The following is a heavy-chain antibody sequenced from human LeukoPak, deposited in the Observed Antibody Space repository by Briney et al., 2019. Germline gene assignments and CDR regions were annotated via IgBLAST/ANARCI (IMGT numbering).Heavy chain of an antibody. CDR3: GREVTDTRGFDY. CDR1: GGPISSSSYY. Sequence: PSETLSLTCTVSGGPISSSSYYWGWIRQPPGKGLEWIGSIYYSGSTYYNPSLKSRVTISVDTSKNQFSLQLNSVTPEDTAVYYCGREVTDTRGFDYWGQGTLVTVSS. D-gene: IGHD2-21*02. J-gene: IGHJ4*02. CDR2: IYYSGST. V-gene: IGHV4-39*07.